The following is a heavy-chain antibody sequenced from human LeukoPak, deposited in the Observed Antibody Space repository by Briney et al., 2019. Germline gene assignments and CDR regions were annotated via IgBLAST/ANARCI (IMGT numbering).Heavy chain of an antibody. Sequence: GGSLRLSCSASGFTFSNYKMNWVRPAPGKGLEWVSSISSSRSYISYAESMKGRFTISSDNAKNSLFLQMNSLRAEDTAVYYCARERLVVVGDAYYYYGMDVWGQGTTVTVSS. CDR3: ARERLVVVGDAYYYYGMDV. CDR1: GFTFSNYK. V-gene: IGHV3-21*01. J-gene: IGHJ6*02. D-gene: IGHD2-2*01. CDR2: ISSSRSYI.